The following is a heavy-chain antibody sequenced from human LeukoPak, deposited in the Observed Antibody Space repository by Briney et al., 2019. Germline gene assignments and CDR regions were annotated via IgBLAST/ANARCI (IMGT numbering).Heavy chain of an antibody. CDR1: GFTFSSYA. CDR2: ISGSGGST. D-gene: IGHD2-15*01. CDR3: AKDREDIVVVVAAESFDY. J-gene: IGHJ4*02. V-gene: IGHV3-23*01. Sequence: PGGSLRLSCAASGFTFSSYAMSWVRQAPGKGLEWVSAISGSGGSTYYADSVKGRFTISRDNSENTLYLQMNSLRAEDTAVYYCAKDREDIVVVVAAESFDYWGQGTLVTVSS.